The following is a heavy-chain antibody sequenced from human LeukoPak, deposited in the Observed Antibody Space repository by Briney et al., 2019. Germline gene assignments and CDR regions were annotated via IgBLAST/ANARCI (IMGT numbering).Heavy chain of an antibody. CDR2: IKEDGSEN. Sequence: GGSLRLSCVASGFTFSDYWMSWVRQAPGKGLEWVANIKEDGSENYYVDSVRGRFTISRDNAKNSLYLQMNSLRAEDSAMYYCARAYAGGIFDSWGQGTLVTVSS. D-gene: IGHD3-16*01. V-gene: IGHV3-7*04. J-gene: IGHJ4*02. CDR1: GFTFSDYW. CDR3: ARAYAGGIFDS.